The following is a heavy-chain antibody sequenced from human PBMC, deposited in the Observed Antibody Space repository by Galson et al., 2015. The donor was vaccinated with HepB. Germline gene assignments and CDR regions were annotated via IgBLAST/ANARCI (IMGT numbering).Heavy chain of an antibody. Sequence: SLRLSCAASGFTFSSYGMYWVRQAPGKGLEWVAVVSHDGSREYYADSVKGRFTISRDNARNTLYLQMNSLRAEDTAVYYCAKDSSAAVINYHSYYYMDVWGKGTPVTVSS. CDR2: VSHDGSRE. CDR1: GFTFSSYG. D-gene: IGHD3-10*01. J-gene: IGHJ6*03. V-gene: IGHV3-30*18. CDR3: AKDSSAAVINYHSYYYMDV.